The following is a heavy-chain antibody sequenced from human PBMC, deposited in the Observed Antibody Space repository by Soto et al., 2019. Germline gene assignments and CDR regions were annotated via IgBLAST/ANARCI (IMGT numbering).Heavy chain of an antibody. D-gene: IGHD6-13*01. V-gene: IGHV3-30-3*01. CDR1: GFTFSSYA. Sequence: PGGSLRLSCAASGFTFSSYAMHWVRQAPGKGLEWVAVISYDGSNKYYADSVKGRFTISRDNSKNTLYLQMNSLRAEDTAVYYCARDLRGIAAAGTAPYYYYGMDVWGQGTTVTVSS. J-gene: IGHJ6*02. CDR2: ISYDGSNK. CDR3: ARDLRGIAAAGTAPYYYYGMDV.